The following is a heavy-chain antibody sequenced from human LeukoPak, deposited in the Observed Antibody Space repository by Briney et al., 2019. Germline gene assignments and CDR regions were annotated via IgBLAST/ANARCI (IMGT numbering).Heavy chain of an antibody. V-gene: IGHV1-69*06. Sequence: SVKVSCKASGGTFSSYAISWVRQAPGQGLEWRGGIIPIFGTANYAQKFQGRVTITADKSTSTAYMELSSLRSEDTAVYYCAREASDYGVGLDYWGQGTLVTVSS. CDR2: IIPIFGTA. D-gene: IGHD4-17*01. CDR3: AREASDYGVGLDY. J-gene: IGHJ4*02. CDR1: GGTFSSYA.